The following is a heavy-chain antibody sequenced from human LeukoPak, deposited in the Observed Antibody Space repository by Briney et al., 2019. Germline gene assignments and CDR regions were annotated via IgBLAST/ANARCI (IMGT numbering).Heavy chain of an antibody. CDR3: ARVRSERGYSYGLLDY. CDR2: IIPILGIA. V-gene: IGHV1-69*04. D-gene: IGHD5-18*01. Sequence: SVKVSCKASGGTFSSYAISWVRQAPGQGLEWMGRIIPILGIANYAQKFQGRATITADKSTSTAYMELSSLRSEDTAVYYCARVRSERGYSYGLLDYWGQGTLVTVSS. CDR1: GGTFSSYA. J-gene: IGHJ4*02.